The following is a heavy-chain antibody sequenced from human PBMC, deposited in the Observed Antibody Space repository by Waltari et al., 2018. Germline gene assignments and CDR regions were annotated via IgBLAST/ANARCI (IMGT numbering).Heavy chain of an antibody. CDR3: ARTWGNSPPLGWFDP. CDR2: ISHSGVT. V-gene: IGHV4-34*01. J-gene: IGHJ5*01. CDR1: GGPFIDYS. Sequence: QVQLHQWGAGLLKPSETLSLTCAVSGGPFIDYSWSWIRPSPAKGLEWIGEISHSGVTHYNPSLRSRVTMSVDTIKKQFSLMLTSVTAADTAVYFCARTWGNSPPLGWFDPWGRGTRVTISS. D-gene: IGHD7-27*01.